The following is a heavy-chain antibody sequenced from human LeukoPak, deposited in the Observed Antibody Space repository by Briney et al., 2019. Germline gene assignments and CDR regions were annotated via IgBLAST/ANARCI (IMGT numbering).Heavy chain of an antibody. V-gene: IGHV1-46*01. J-gene: IGHJ3*02. CDR1: RYTSTRHN. CDR2: INPSGGST. Sequence: ASVRASRTPSRYTSTRHNTQSRSQAPGQGLEWMGIINPSGGSTSYAQQFKGRVTMTRDTSTSTAYMELSSLRSEATPVYYCARRRLIGRDSYNRYAFDIWGQGTMVTVSS. CDR3: ARRRLIGRDSYNRYAFDI. D-gene: IGHD5-24*01.